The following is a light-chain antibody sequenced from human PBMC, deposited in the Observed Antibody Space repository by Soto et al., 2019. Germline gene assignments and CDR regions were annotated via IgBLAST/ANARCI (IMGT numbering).Light chain of an antibody. V-gene: IGKV3-11*01. J-gene: IGKJ4*01. CDR1: QSVGSS. Sequence: EIVLTQSPATLSLSPGERATLSCRASQSVGSSLAWYQQRPGQAPRLLIFDSSNRATGIPARFSGSASGTDFTLTISSLEPEDFAVYYCQQRSNWPPVFGGGTKVEIK. CDR2: DSS. CDR3: QQRSNWPPV.